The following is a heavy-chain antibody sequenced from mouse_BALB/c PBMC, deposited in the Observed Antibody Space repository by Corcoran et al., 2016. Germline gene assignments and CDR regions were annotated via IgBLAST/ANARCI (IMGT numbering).Heavy chain of an antibody. CDR2: IYWDDDK. CDR1: GFSLSTSGMG. D-gene: IGHD2-3*01. Sequence: QVTLKESGPGILQPSQTLSLTCSFSGFSLSTSGMGVSWIRQPSGKGLEWLAHIYWDDDKRYNPSLKSRITISKDTSRNQVFLKITSVDTADTATYYCARRIYDGYYGAMDYWGQGTSVTVSS. CDR3: ARRIYDGYYGAMDY. J-gene: IGHJ4*01. V-gene: IGHV8-12*01.